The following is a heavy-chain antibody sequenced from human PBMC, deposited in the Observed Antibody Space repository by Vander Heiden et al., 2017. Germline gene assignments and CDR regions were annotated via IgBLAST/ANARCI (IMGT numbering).Heavy chain of an antibody. V-gene: IGHV4-59*01. CDR2: MYYGGST. CDR1: GGSISSYY. Sequence: RTGTLSLTCTVSGGSISSYYWSWIRQPPGKGLEWIGYMYYGGSTNYNPSLKSRVTISVDTSKNQFSLKLSSVTAADTAVYYCARCEGGNKGCGFDYWGQGSLVTVSS. J-gene: IGHJ4*02. CDR3: ARCEGGNKGCGFDY. D-gene: IGHD2-15*01.